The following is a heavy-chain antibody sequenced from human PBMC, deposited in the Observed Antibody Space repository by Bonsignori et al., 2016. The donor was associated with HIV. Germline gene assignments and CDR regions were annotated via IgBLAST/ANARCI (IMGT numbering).Heavy chain of an antibody. CDR2: IYHTGST. Sequence: QVQLQESGPGLVKPSETLSVTCVVSSYSISSDYSWGWIPGSPHGEGLEWIGSIYHTGSTHYNSSLRSRLTISTEMSKNQFSLKLRSVTAADTAIYFCARGSLRLAXYLGRGTRRXRLL. V-gene: IGHV4-38-2*01. D-gene: IGHD3-10*01. CDR3: ARGSLRLAXY. J-gene: IGHJ4*02. CDR1: SYSISSDYS.